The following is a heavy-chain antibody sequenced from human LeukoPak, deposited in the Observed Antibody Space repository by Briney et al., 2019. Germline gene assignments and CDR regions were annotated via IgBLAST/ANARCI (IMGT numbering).Heavy chain of an antibody. CDR2: ISSSGSTI. D-gene: IGHD6-6*01. Sequence: GGSLRLSCAASGFTFSSYEMNWVRQAPGKGLEWVSYISSSGSTIYYADSVKGRFISSRDNSKNTLYLQMNSLRAEDTAVYYCAKGRQGSSSSPFDYWGQGTLVTVSS. CDR3: AKGRQGSSSSPFDY. V-gene: IGHV3-48*03. J-gene: IGHJ4*02. CDR1: GFTFSSYE.